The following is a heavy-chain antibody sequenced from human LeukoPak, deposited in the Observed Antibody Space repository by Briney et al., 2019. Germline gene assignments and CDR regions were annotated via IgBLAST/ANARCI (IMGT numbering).Heavy chain of an antibody. CDR2: IIVYNGNT. J-gene: IGHJ4*02. CDR3: ARGGYYDSSGYFSDAHFDY. Sequence: AASVKVSCKASGGTFSSYAISWVRQAPGQGLEWMGWIIVYNGNTNYAQKVQGRVTMTTDTSTTTAYMELRSLRSDDSAVYYCARGGYYDSSGYFSDAHFDYWGQGTLVTVSS. CDR1: GGTFSSYA. D-gene: IGHD3-22*01. V-gene: IGHV1-18*01.